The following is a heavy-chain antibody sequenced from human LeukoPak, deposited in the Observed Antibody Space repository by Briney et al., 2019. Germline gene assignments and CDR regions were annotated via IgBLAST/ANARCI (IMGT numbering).Heavy chain of an antibody. J-gene: IGHJ6*03. CDR3: ARGGGWWGHYYYCYMDV. D-gene: IGHD6-19*01. V-gene: IGHV4-34*01. CDR2: INHSGST. Sequence: SETLSLTCAVYGGSFSGYYWSWIRQPPGKGLEWIGEINHSGSTNYNPSLKSRVTISVDTSKNQLSLKLSSVTAADTAVYYCARGGGWWGHYYYCYMDVWGKGTTVTVSS. CDR1: GGSFSGYY.